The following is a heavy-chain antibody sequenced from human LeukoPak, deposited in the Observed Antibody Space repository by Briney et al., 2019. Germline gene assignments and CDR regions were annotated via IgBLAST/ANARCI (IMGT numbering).Heavy chain of an antibody. D-gene: IGHD6-19*01. J-gene: IGHJ4*02. V-gene: IGHV1-46*03. CDR3: ARDPSGDSYFDY. CDR2: INPSGGST. CDR1: GYTFTSYY. Sequence: ASVKGSCKASGYTFTSYYMHWVRQAPGQGLEWMGVINPSGGSTSYAQKFQGRVTMTRDTSTSTVYMELSSLRSEDTAVYYCARDPSGDSYFDYWGQGTLVTVSS.